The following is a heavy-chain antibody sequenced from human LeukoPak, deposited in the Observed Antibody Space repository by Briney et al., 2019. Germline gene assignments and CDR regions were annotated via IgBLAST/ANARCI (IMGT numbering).Heavy chain of an antibody. CDR3: ARVPLRFLEPFDY. V-gene: IGHV4-34*01. CDR2: ICHRGRT. J-gene: IGHJ4*02. D-gene: IGHD3-3*01. CDR1: GGSVSGYY. Sequence: PSETLSLTCAVYGGSVSGYYWSWIRQPPEKGLEWIGEICHRGRTHYTPSLQSRVTMSVDTSKNQFALNLNSVTAADTAVYYCARVPLRFLEPFDYWGQGILVTVSS.